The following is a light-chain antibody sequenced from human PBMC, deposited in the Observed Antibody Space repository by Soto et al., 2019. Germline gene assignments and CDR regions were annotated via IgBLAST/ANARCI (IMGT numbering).Light chain of an antibody. CDR3: QQYNCFSLFT. CDR1: QNIDSR. Sequence: DIQMAQSPSTLSASVGDRVTITCRASQNIDSRLAWYQQKPGKAPKLLVYDASTLERGVTSTFSGSGSGTDFTLTSSSLQPEDFATYYGQQYNCFSLFTFGPGTKVETK. J-gene: IGKJ3*01. CDR2: DAS. V-gene: IGKV1-5*01.